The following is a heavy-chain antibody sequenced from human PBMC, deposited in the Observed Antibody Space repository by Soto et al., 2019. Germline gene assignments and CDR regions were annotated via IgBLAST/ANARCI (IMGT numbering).Heavy chain of an antibody. D-gene: IGHD2-21*02. Sequence: QVHLVQSGAEVKKPGASVKVSCKASGYTFTSYGISWVRQAPGQGLEWMGWISAYNGNTNYAQKLQGRVTMTTDTSTSTAYMELRSLRSDDTAVYYCARDLKSVVTPNYFDYWGQGTLVTVSS. CDR3: ARDLKSVVTPNYFDY. J-gene: IGHJ4*02. V-gene: IGHV1-18*01. CDR1: GYTFTSYG. CDR2: ISAYNGNT.